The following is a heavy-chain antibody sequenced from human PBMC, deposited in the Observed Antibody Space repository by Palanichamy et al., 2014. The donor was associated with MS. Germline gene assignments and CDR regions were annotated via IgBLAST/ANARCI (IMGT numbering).Heavy chain of an antibody. V-gene: IGHV4-39*02. Sequence: QLQLQESGPGLVKPSETLSLTCTVSGGSISYTSYYWGWIRQSPGKGLEWIGNISFRGKTYYNPSLKSRVTISADTSKSHFSLTLSSVSAADTAVYYCARRDSSGFFDYWGQGILVTVSS. CDR1: GGSISYTSYY. CDR2: ISFRGKT. CDR3: ARRDSSGFFDY. J-gene: IGHJ4*02. D-gene: IGHD3-22*01.